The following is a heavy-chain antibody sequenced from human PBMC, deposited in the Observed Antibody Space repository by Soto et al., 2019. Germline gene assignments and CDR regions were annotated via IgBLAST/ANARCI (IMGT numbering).Heavy chain of an antibody. CDR1: GFTFSSYA. Sequence: HPGGSLRLSCAASGFTFSSYAMHWVRQAPGKGLEWVAVISYDGSNKYYADSVKGRFTISRDNSKDTLYLQMNSLRAEDTAVYYCARDGNWAYYYYGMDVWGQGTTVTVSS. V-gene: IGHV3-30-3*01. CDR2: ISYDGSNK. D-gene: IGHD7-27*01. CDR3: ARDGNWAYYYYGMDV. J-gene: IGHJ6*02.